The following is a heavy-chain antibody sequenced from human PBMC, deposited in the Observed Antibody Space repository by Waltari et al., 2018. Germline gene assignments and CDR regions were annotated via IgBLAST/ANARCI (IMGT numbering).Heavy chain of an antibody. Sequence: QVQLVQSGAEVKKPGSSVKVSCKASGGTFSSYAISWVRQAPGQGLEWMGGIIPIFGTANYAQKFQGRVTITADESTSTAYMELSSLRSEDTAVYYCARGPIVVVTHVVLYYGMDVWGQGTTVTVSS. CDR2: IIPIFGTA. CDR1: GGTFSSYA. D-gene: IGHD2-21*02. V-gene: IGHV1-69*01. J-gene: IGHJ6*02. CDR3: ARGPIVVVTHVVLYYGMDV.